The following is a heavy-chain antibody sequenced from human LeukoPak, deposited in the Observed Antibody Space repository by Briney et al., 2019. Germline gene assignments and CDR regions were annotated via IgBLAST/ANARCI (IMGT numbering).Heavy chain of an antibody. D-gene: IGHD3-3*01. CDR1: GFTFNIYA. J-gene: IGHJ4*02. V-gene: IGHV3-23*01. Sequence: GGSMRLCCAASGFTFNIYAMSWVRQAPGKGLEWVSDISGSGGSTYYADSVKGRFTISRDNSKNTLYLQMNSLRAEDTAIYYCAKSEDFWSGYYIPVNFDYWGQGTLVTVSS. CDR2: ISGSGGST. CDR3: AKSEDFWSGYYIPVNFDY.